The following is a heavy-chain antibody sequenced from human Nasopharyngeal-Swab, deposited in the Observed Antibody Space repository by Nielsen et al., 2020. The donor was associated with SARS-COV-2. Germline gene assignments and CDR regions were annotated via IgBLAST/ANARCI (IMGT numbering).Heavy chain of an antibody. CDR3: TTDVDSSSWHYYYYGMDV. J-gene: IGHJ6*02. V-gene: IGHV3-15*01. D-gene: IGHD6-13*01. CDR2: IKSKTDGGTT. Sequence: WIRQPPGKGLEWVGRIKSKTDGGTTDYAAPVKGRFTISRDDSKNMLYLQMNSLKTEDTAVYYCTTDVDSSSWHYYYYGMDVWGRGTTVTVSS.